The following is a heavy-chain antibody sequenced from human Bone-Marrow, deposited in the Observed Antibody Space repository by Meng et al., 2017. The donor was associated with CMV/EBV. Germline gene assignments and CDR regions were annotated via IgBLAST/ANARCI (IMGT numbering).Heavy chain of an antibody. V-gene: IGHV3-23*01. Sequence: GGSLRLSCAASGFTVSSNYMSWVRQAPGKGLEWVSAISGSGGSTYYADSVKGRFTISRDNSKNTLYLQMNSLRAEDTAVYYCAKVRSSWYRGAFDIWGQGTMVTVSS. J-gene: IGHJ3*02. CDR1: GFTVSSNY. D-gene: IGHD6-13*01. CDR2: ISGSGGST. CDR3: AKVRSSWYRGAFDI.